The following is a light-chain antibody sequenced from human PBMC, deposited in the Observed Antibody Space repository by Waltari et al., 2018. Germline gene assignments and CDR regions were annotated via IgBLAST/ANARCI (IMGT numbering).Light chain of an antibody. CDR2: GAS. Sequence: IEMTQSPATLSVSPGERATLPCRASQSISSKLAWYQQKPGQAPRLLIYGASNRATGIPARFSGSGSGTEFTLTISSLQSEDFAIYYCHQYNNWPRTFGQGTKVEIK. CDR3: HQYNNWPRT. CDR1: QSISSK. V-gene: IGKV3-15*01. J-gene: IGKJ1*01.